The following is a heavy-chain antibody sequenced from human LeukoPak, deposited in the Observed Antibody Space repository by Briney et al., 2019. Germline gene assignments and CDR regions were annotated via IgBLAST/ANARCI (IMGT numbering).Heavy chain of an antibody. CDR3: VRLQAETGNFDY. D-gene: IGHD1-1*01. V-gene: IGHV4-39*07. J-gene: IGHJ4*02. Sequence: SETLSLTCTVSGGSIGSSSFYWGWIRQPPGQGLEWIETINYSGDTYYNPSLKSRVTISVDSSRNQFSLKLSSVTAADTAVYYCVRLQAETGNFDYWGQGALVTVSS. CDR2: INYSGDT. CDR1: GGSIGSSSFY.